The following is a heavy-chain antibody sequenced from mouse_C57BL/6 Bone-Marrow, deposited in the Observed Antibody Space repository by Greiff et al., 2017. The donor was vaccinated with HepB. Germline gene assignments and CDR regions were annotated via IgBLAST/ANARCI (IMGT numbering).Heavy chain of an antibody. CDR3: ARSANLLLQV. CDR1: GYTFTSYG. Sequence: VKLMESGAELARPGASVKLSCKASGYTFTSYGISWVKQGTGQGLEWIGEIYPRSGNTYYNEKFKGKATLTADKSSSTAYMELRSLTSEDSAVYFCARSANLLLQVWGTGTTVTVSS. D-gene: IGHD1-1*01. V-gene: IGHV1-81*01. CDR2: IYPRSGNT. J-gene: IGHJ1*03.